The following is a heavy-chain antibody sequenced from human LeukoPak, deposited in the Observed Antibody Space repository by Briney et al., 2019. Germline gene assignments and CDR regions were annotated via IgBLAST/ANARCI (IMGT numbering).Heavy chain of an antibody. CDR1: RFIHRRNY. CDR3: ARGPNYPGSYFDY. D-gene: IGHD5-24*01. V-gene: IGHV3-53*01. J-gene: IGHJ4*02. CDR2: IYSGGST. Sequence: GGSLRLSSASSRFIHRRNYMSWVCQAPGKGLEWGSVIYSGGSTYYADSVKGRFTISRDNSKNTLYLQMNSNGSEDKAVYYWARGPNYPGSYFDYWGQGTLVTVSS.